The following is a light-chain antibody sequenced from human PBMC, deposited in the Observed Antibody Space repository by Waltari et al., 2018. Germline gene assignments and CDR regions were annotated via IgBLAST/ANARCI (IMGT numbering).Light chain of an antibody. V-gene: IGLV2-18*02. CDR3: SSYTPSGTLI. CDR2: YAS. J-gene: IGLJ2*01. CDR1: RRDVGTYNR. Sequence: QSALTQPPSVSGSPGQSVTISCTGTRRDVGTYNRVSCYQQPPGTAPRLLIYYASRRPSRVPYRFSGSKSGDTASMTISELQPEDEADYYCSSYTPSGTLIFGGGTTLTVL.